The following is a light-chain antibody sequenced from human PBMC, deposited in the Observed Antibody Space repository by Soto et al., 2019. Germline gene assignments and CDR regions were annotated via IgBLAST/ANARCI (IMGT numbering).Light chain of an antibody. V-gene: IGLV2-14*01. CDR1: SSDVGGYKY. CDR3: SSYTSSSFWV. CDR2: EVS. J-gene: IGLJ3*02. Sequence: QSALTQPASVSGSPGQSITISCTGTSSDVGGYKYVSWYQQHPGKVPKLMIYEVSNRPSGVSDRFSGSKSGNMASLTISGLQAEDEADYYCSSYTSSSFWVFGGGTQLTVL.